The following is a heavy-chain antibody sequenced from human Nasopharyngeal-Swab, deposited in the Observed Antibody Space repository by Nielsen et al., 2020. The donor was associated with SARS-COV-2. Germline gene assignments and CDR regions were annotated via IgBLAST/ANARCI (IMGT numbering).Heavy chain of an antibody. D-gene: IGHD6-19*01. J-gene: IGHJ6*02. CDR2: IYCSGST. V-gene: IGHV4-30-4*01. Sequence: WIRQPPGKGLEWIGYIYCSGSTYYNPSLKSRVTISVDTSKNQFSLKLSSVTAADTAVYHCARDSGVAGTKYYYYGMDVWGQGTTVTVSS. CDR3: ARDSGVAGTKYYYYGMDV.